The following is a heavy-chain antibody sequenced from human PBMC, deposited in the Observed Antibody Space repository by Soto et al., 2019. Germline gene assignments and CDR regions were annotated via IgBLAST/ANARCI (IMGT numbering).Heavy chain of an antibody. CDR2: IYHSGST. CDR1: SGSISSSNW. CDR3: ARQAGYCSSTSCYADGGLDY. Sequence: SETLSLTCAVSSGSISSSNWWSWVRQPPGKGLEWIGEIYHSGSTNYNPSLKSRVTISVDKSKNQFSLKLSSVTAADTAVYYCARQAGYCSSTSCYADGGLDYWGQGTLVTVSS. D-gene: IGHD2-2*01. J-gene: IGHJ4*02. V-gene: IGHV4-4*02.